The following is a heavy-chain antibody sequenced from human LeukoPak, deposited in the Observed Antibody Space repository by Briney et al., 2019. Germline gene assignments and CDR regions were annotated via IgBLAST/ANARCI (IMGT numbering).Heavy chain of an antibody. V-gene: IGHV3-9*01. CDR2: ISWNSGSI. J-gene: IGHJ4*02. Sequence: GGSLRLSCAASGFTFGDYAMHWVRQAPGKGLEWVSGISWNSGSIGYADSVKGRFTISRDNAKNSLYLQMNSLRAEDTALYYCAKVRGYSYGYVDYWGQGTLVTVSS. D-gene: IGHD5-18*01. CDR1: GFTFGDYA. CDR3: AKVRGYSYGYVDY.